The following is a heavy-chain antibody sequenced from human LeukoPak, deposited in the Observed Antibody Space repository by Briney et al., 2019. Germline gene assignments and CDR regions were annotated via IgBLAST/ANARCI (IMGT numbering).Heavy chain of an antibody. Sequence: PGGSLRLSCAASGFTFSNYAMSWVRQAPGKGLEWVSAITNSGGSTYYADSVKGRFTISRDNSKNTLYLQMNSLRAEDTAVYYCARDLHGVVTPDAFDIWGQGTMVTVSS. CDR2: ITNSGGST. V-gene: IGHV3-23*01. CDR3: ARDLHGVVTPDAFDI. J-gene: IGHJ3*02. D-gene: IGHD3-3*01. CDR1: GFTFSNYA.